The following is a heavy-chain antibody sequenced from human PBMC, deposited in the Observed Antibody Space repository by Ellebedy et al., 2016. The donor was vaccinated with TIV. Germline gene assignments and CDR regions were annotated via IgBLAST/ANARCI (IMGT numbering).Heavy chain of an antibody. Sequence: GESLKISCAASGFTFSSYSMNWVRQAPGKGLEWVSHISLSSSTIYYADSVKGRFTISRDNVKNSLSLQMNSLREEDTAVYYCARGPRFGESSFDYWGQGTLVTVSS. CDR2: ISLSSSTI. V-gene: IGHV3-48*02. D-gene: IGHD3-10*01. CDR1: GFTFSSYS. CDR3: ARGPRFGESSFDY. J-gene: IGHJ4*02.